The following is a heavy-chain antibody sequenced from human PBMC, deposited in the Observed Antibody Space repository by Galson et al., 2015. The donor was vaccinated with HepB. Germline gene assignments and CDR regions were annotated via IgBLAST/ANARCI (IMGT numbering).Heavy chain of an antibody. J-gene: IGHJ4*02. CDR2: IDPTDSYT. V-gene: IGHV5-10-1*01. CDR1: RYSFTSYS. Sequence: QSGAEVKEPGESLRISCKGSRYSFTSYSINWVRQMPGKGLEWMGKIDPTDSYTNYSPSFQGHVTISADKSISTAHLQWSSLKASDTAIYYCASMVRGVIMFDQWGQGTLVTVSS. CDR3: ASMVRGVIMFDQ. D-gene: IGHD3-10*01.